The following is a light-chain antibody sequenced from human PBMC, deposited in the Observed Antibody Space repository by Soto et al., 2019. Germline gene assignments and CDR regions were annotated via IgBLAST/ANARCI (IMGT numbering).Light chain of an antibody. Sequence: SGLTQPGSGSGSAGQSITISCTGTSRDVGSYHFVSWYQQLPGKAPKLMIYEVSNRPSGVSNRFSGSKSGNTASLTISRLQAEDEADSYCSSYTTSSNNVFGSGTQGPVL. CDR2: EVS. CDR1: SRDVGSYHF. CDR3: SSYTTSSNNV. V-gene: IGLV2-14*01. J-gene: IGLJ1*01.